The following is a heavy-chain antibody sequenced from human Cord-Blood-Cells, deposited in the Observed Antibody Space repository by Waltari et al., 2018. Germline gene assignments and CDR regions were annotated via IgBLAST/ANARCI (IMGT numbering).Heavy chain of an antibody. CDR2: MNPNSGNT. D-gene: IGHD6-6*01. J-gene: IGHJ6*02. Sequence: QVQLVQSGAEVKKPGASVKVSCKASGYTFTSYDINWVRQATGQGLEWMGWMNPNSGNTGYAQKFQGRVTMTRNTSISTAYMELSSLRSEDTAVYYCARPASGSSSIYYYGMDVWGQGTTVTVSS. V-gene: IGHV1-8*01. CDR1: GYTFTSYD. CDR3: ARPASGSSSIYYYGMDV.